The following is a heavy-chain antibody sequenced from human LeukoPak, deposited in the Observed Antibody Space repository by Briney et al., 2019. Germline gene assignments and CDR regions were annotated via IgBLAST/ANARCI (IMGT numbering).Heavy chain of an antibody. V-gene: IGHV3-30*02. J-gene: IGHJ5*02. CDR3: AKDAHWSADH. Sequence: PGGSLRLSCAASGFTFSSYGMHWVRQAPGKGLEWVAFIRYDGSNKYYADSVKGRFTISRDNSKNTVYVQMNSLRPEDTAVYYCAKDAHWSADHWGQGTLVTVSS. CDR2: IRYDGSNK. CDR1: GFTFSSYG. D-gene: IGHD3-3*01.